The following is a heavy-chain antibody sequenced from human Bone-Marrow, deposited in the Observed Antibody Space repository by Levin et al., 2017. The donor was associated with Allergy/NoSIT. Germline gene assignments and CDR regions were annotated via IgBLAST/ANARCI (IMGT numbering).Heavy chain of an antibody. CDR3: GRNAALHDYCCEKYRGAMDV. CDR1: GASISTTNYY. D-gene: IGHD4-11*01. CDR2: IYYSEST. Sequence: SQTLSLTCTVSGASISTTNYYWGWFRQPPGKGLEWIGSIYYSESTYYTPSLKSRVTISVDTSKNQFSLKVRAVTAADPAVYYCGRNAALHDYCCEKYRGAMDVWGQGTTVTVSS. J-gene: IGHJ6*02. V-gene: IGHV4-39*01.